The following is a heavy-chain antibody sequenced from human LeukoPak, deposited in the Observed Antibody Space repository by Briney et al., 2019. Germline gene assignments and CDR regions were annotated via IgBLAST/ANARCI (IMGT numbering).Heavy chain of an antibody. J-gene: IGHJ4*02. CDR1: GGTFSSYA. CDR2: IIPIFGTA. V-gene: IGHV1-69*13. D-gene: IGHD6-19*01. CDR3: ARAHSSGWLFYFDY. Sequence: RASVKVSCKASGGTFSSYAISWVRQAPGQGLEWMGGIIPIFGTANYAQKFQGRVTITADESTSTAYMELSSLRSEDTAVYYCARAHSSGWLFYFDYWGQGTLVTVSS.